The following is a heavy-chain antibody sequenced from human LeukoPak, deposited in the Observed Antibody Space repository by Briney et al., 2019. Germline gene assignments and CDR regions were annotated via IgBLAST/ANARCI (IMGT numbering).Heavy chain of an antibody. V-gene: IGHV3-49*03. CDR1: GFTFGDYA. CDR3: TRDPLGRSHSPSDY. Sequence: PGGSLRLSCTASGFTFGDYAMSWFRQAPGKGLEWVGFIRSKAYGGTTEYAASMKGRFTISRDDSKSIAYLQMNSLKTEDTAVYYCTRDPLGRSHSPSDYWGQGTLVTVSS. CDR2: IRSKAYGGTT. J-gene: IGHJ4*02. D-gene: IGHD4-17*01.